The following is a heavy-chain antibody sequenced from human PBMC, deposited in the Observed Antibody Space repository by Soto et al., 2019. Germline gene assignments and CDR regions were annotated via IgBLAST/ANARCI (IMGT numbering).Heavy chain of an antibody. V-gene: IGHV1-69*12. CDR3: AQCLLGVNYYYVMDV. CDR2: IIPIFATA. J-gene: IGHJ6*02. Sequence: QVQLVQSGAEVKKPGSSVKVSCKASGGTFSSYAINWVRQAPGQGLEWMGGIIPIFATADYAQKFQGRVTITADESTSTAYMELSSPRCEDTAVYYCAQCLLGVNYYYVMDVWGQGTTVTVSS. D-gene: IGHD3-16*01. CDR1: GGTFSSYA.